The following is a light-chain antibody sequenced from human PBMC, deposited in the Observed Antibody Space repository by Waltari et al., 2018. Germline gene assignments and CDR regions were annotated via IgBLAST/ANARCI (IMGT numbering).Light chain of an antibody. J-gene: IGLJ2*01. CDR1: SSNIGSNY. Sequence: QPLLTQPPSASGTPGQRVTISCSGSSSNIGSNYVSWYQQLPGTAPKLLIYRNNQRPSGVPDRFSGSKSGTSASLAISGLRSEDEADYYCAAWDDSLSGVVFGGGTKLTVL. V-gene: IGLV1-47*01. CDR3: AAWDDSLSGVV. CDR2: RNN.